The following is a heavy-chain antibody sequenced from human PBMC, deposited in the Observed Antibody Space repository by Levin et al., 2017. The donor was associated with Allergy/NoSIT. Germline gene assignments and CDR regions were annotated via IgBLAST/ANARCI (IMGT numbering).Heavy chain of an antibody. V-gene: IGHV3-7*01. CDR2: IKQDGSEK. CDR1: GFTFSSYW. D-gene: IGHD3-10*01. CDR3: ARDSITMVRGENYYYYYYGMDV. Sequence: PGGSLRLSCAASGFTFSSYWMSWVRQAPGKGLEWVANIKQDGSEKYYVDSVKGRFTISRDNAKNSLYLQMNSLRAEDTAVYYCARDSITMVRGENYYYYYYGMDVWGQGTTVTVSS. J-gene: IGHJ6*02.